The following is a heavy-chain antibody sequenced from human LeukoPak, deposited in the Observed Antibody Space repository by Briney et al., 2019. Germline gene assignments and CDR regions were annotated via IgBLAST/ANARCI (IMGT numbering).Heavy chain of an antibody. J-gene: IGHJ4*02. D-gene: IGHD5-18*01. CDR1: GFTFSSYA. CDR2: ISGSGGST. V-gene: IGHV3-23*01. CDR3: AKDLTWIQLWLPFDY. Sequence: GGSLRLSCAASGFTFSSYAMSWVRQALGKGLEWGSAISGSGGSTYYADSVKGRFTISRDNSKNTLYLQMNSLRAEDTAVYYCAKDLTWIQLWLPFDYWGQGTLVTVSS.